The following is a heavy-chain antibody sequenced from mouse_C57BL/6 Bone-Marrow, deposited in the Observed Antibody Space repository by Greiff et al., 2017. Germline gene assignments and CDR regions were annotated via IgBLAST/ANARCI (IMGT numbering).Heavy chain of an antibody. CDR3: VRRGGSCYGFAY. CDR2: IRSKSNNYAT. D-gene: IGHD3-2*02. CDR1: GFSFNTYA. V-gene: IGHV10-1*01. Sequence: EVQLVESGGGLVQPKGSLKLSCAASGFSFNTYAMNWVRQAPGKGLEWVARIRSKSNNYATYYADSVKDRFTISRDDSESMLYLQMNNLKTEDTAMYYCVRRGGSCYGFAYWGQGTLVTVSA. J-gene: IGHJ3*01.